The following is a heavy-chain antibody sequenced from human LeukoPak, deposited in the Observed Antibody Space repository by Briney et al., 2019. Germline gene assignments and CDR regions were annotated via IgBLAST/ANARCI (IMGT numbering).Heavy chain of an antibody. V-gene: IGHV1-69*06. CDR2: IIPIFGTA. Sequence: GASVKVSCKASGGTFSSYAISWVRQAPGQGLEWMGGIIPIFGTANYAQKFQGRVTITADKSTSTAHMELSSLRSEDTAVYYCARGPNWNSNNNWFDPWGQGTLVTVSS. J-gene: IGHJ5*02. CDR1: GGTFSSYA. D-gene: IGHD1-7*01. CDR3: ARGPNWNSNNNWFDP.